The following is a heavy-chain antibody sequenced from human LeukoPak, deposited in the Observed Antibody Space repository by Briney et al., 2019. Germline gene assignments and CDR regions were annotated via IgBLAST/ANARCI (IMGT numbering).Heavy chain of an antibody. CDR3: AKDMGDSSGPGY. D-gene: IGHD6-19*01. V-gene: IGHV3-48*04. J-gene: IGHJ4*02. Sequence: PGGSLRLSCAASGFTFSSYSMNWVRQAPGKGLEWVSYISTTSSTIYYADSVKGRFTISRDNSKNSLYLQMHSLRTEDTALYYCAKDMGDSSGPGYWGQGTLVTVSS. CDR1: GFTFSSYS. CDR2: ISTTSSTI.